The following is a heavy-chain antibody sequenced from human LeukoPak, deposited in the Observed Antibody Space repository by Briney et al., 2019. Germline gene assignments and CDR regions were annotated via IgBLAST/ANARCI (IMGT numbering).Heavy chain of an antibody. CDR3: ARAQLGYQLLLDY. CDR1: GGTFSSYA. D-gene: IGHD2-2*01. V-gene: IGHV1-69*06. CDR2: IIPIFGTA. J-gene: IGHJ4*02. Sequence: SVTVSCKASGGTFSSYAISWVRQAPGQGLEWMGGIIPIFGTANYAQKFQGRVTITADKSTSTAYMELSSLRSEDTAVYYCARAQLGYQLLLDYWGQGTLVTVSS.